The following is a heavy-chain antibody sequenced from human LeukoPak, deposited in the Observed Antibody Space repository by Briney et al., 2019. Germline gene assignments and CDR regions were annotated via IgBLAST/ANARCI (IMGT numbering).Heavy chain of an antibody. J-gene: IGHJ6*03. Sequence: SETLSLTCAVYGGSFSGYYWSWIRQPPGKGLEWIGEINHSGSTNYNPSLKSRVTISVDTSKNQFSLKLSSVTAADTAVYYCARGHIVVVTAITPLDYYYYMDVWGKGTTVTISS. V-gene: IGHV4-34*01. CDR2: INHSGST. CDR1: GGSFSGYY. D-gene: IGHD2-21*02. CDR3: ARGHIVVVTAITPLDYYYYMDV.